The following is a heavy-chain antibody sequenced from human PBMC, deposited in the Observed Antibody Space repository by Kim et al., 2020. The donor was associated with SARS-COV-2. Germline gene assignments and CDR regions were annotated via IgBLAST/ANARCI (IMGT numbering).Heavy chain of an antibody. CDR3: ARDKGSTSGVQAY. V-gene: IGHV3-33*01. Sequence: YVASVKGRFTISKDKSKTTLYLQMNSLRAEDTAVYYCARDKGSTSGVQAYWGQGTLVTVSS. D-gene: IGHD2-2*01. J-gene: IGHJ4*02.